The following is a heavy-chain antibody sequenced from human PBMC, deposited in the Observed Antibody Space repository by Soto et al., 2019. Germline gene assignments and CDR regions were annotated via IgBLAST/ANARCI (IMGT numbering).Heavy chain of an antibody. CDR2: IIPIFGTA. V-gene: IGHV1-69*12. CDR1: GGTFSTYA. J-gene: IGHJ6*02. D-gene: IGHD2-15*01. Sequence: QVQLVQSGAEVKKPGSSVKVSCKASGGTFSTYAISWVRQAPGQGLEWMGGIIPIFGTADYAQKFQGRVTITADESTSTAYMELSSLRSQDTAVYYCARHPGRPYYYSGMDVWGQGTTVTVSS. CDR3: ARHPGRPYYYSGMDV.